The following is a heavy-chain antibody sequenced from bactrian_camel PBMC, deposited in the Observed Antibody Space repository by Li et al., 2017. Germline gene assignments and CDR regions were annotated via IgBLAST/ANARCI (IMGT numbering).Heavy chain of an antibody. CDR2: IYSRGGGT. CDR1: GFSFSASD. D-gene: IGHD2*01. J-gene: IGHJ4*01. V-gene: IGHV3S40*01. Sequence: VQLVESGGGLVQPGGSLRLSCAASGFSFSASDMSWVKQAPGQGLEWVTSIYSRGGGTLYAPSVKGRFTISRDNAKNTVYLQMNSLKSEDTALYYCATSIFCSGSYCYPNNYWGQGTQVTVS. CDR3: ATSIFCSGSYCYPNNY.